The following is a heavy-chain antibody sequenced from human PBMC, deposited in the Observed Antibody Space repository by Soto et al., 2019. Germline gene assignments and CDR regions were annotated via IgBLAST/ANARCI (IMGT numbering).Heavy chain of an antibody. V-gene: IGHV4-30-4*01. CDR2: ISYSGST. Sequence: QVQLQESGPGLVKPSQTLSLTCSISGASISSDDYYWSWFRQPPGKGLEWIGYISYSGSTYYNPSLKGRITISVDTSKTQFSLILSSVTAADTAVFYCAREVNNYYGMDVWGQGTTVTVSS. CDR1: GASISSDDYY. CDR3: AREVNNYYGMDV. J-gene: IGHJ6*02.